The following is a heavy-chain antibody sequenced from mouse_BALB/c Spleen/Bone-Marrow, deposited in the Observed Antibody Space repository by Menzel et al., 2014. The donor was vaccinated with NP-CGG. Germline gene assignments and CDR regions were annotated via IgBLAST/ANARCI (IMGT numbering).Heavy chain of an antibody. CDR1: GFKFKDTH. CDR2: IDPASGDT. CDR3: SRDYGGTAWFAY. V-gene: IGHV14-3*02. J-gene: IGHJ3*01. Sequence: VQLQQPGAELVKPGASVKLSCTASGFKFKDTHMHWVKQRPEQGLEWIGRIDPASGDTKYDPKFQGKAAITGDTSFNTAYLQLSSLTSEDTAVYYCSRDYGGTAWFAYWGQGTLVTVSA. D-gene: IGHD1-1*01.